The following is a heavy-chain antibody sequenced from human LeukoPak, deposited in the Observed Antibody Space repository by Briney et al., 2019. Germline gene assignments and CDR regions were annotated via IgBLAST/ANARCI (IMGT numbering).Heavy chain of an antibody. Sequence: GGSLRLSCAASGFTFSDHYIDWVRQAPGKGLEWVGRSRNKASSYTTDYAASVKGRFIISRDDSKNSLYLQMNSLKTEDTAVYYCARERSIAPTGTGYYYYGMDVWGQGTTVTVS. CDR1: GFTFSDHY. J-gene: IGHJ6*02. V-gene: IGHV3-72*01. D-gene: IGHD6-13*01. CDR3: ARERSIAPTGTGYYYYGMDV. CDR2: SRNKASSYTT.